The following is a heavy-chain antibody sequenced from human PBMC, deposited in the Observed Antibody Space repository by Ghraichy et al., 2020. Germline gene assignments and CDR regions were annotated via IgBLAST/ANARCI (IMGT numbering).Heavy chain of an antibody. CDR1: GGSISSSSYY. CDR3: ARGIVVVPAVLKDAFDI. V-gene: IGHV4-39*01. J-gene: IGHJ3*02. D-gene: IGHD2-2*01. Sequence: SETLSLTCTVSGGSISSSSYYWGWIRQPPGKGLEWIGSIYYSGSTYYNPSLKSRVTISVDTSKNQFSLKLSSVTAADTAVYYCARGIVVVPAVLKDAFDIWGQGTMVTVSS. CDR2: IYYSGST.